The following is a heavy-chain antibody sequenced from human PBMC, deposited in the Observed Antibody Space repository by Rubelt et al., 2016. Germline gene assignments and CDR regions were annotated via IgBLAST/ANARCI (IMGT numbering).Heavy chain of an antibody. CDR3: ARDIVVVPAVRYAFDI. V-gene: IGHV1-69*01. D-gene: IGHD2-2*01. Sequence: QKFQGRVTITADESTSTAYMELSSLRSEDTAVYYCARDIVVVPAVRYAFDIWGQGTMVTVSS. J-gene: IGHJ3*02.